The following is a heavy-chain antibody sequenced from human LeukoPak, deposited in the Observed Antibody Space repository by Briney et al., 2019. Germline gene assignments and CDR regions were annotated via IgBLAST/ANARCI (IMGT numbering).Heavy chain of an antibody. Sequence: GGSLRLSCAASGFTFSSYSMNWVRQAPGKGLEWVSYISSSGSTIYNADSVKGRFTISRDNAKNSLYLQMNSLRAEDTAVYYCARDRWVPTGNFDYWGQGTLVTVSS. V-gene: IGHV3-48*04. CDR1: GFTFSSYS. CDR2: ISSSGSTI. D-gene: IGHD3-10*01. J-gene: IGHJ4*02. CDR3: ARDRWVPTGNFDY.